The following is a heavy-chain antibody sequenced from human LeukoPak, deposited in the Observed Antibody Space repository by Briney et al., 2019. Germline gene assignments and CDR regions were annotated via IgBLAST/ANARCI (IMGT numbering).Heavy chain of an antibody. CDR3: ARGDYYGSGADY. Sequence: TSETLSLTCVVSGDSISPYYWNWIRQSPGKGLEWIGYIYYSGDTNYNPSLKSRVTMSVDTSKNQFSLRLSSVTAADTAVYYCARGDYYGSGADYWGQGTLVTVSS. CDR1: GDSISPYY. D-gene: IGHD3-10*01. V-gene: IGHV4-59*08. J-gene: IGHJ4*02. CDR2: IYYSGDT.